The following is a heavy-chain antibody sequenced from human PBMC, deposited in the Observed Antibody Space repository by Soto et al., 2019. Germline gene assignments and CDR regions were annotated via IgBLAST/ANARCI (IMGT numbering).Heavy chain of an antibody. D-gene: IGHD3-22*01. V-gene: IGHV1-18*01. CDR3: AAYDSSGYNWFDP. J-gene: IGHJ5*02. Sequence: ASVKVSCKASGYTFTSYGISWVRQAPGQGLEWMGWISAYNGNTNYAQKLQGRVTMTTDTSASTAYMELRSLRSDDTAVYYCAAYDSSGYNWFDPWGQGTLVTVSS. CDR2: ISAYNGNT. CDR1: GYTFTSYG.